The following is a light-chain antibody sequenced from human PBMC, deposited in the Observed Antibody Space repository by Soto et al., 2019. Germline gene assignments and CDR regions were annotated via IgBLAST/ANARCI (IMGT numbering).Light chain of an antibody. J-gene: IGKJ5*01. CDR3: QQSYSTLSIT. Sequence: DSHMTQSPSSLSASLRDRDTIICRLGQSISRYLNWYQQKPGKAPKLLIYAASSLQSGVPSRFSGSGSGTDFTLNISSLQPEDFATYYCQQSYSTLSITFGQGTRLEI. V-gene: IGKV1-39*01. CDR1: QSISRY. CDR2: AAS.